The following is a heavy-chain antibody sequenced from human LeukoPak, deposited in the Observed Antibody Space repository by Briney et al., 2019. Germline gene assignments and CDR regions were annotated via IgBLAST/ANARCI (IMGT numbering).Heavy chain of an antibody. V-gene: IGHV1-69*13. Sequence: SVKVSCKASGGTFSSYAISWVRQAPGQGLEWMGGIIPIFSTANYAQKFQGRVTITADESTSTAYMELSSLRSEDTAVYYCARLGYCSSTSCPPPGGFDYWGQGTLVTVSS. J-gene: IGHJ4*02. CDR1: GGTFSSYA. CDR3: ARLGYCSSTSCPPPGGFDY. D-gene: IGHD2-2*01. CDR2: IIPIFSTA.